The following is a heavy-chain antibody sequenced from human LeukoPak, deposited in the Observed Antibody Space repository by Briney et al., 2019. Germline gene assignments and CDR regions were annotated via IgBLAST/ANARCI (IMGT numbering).Heavy chain of an antibody. J-gene: IGHJ4*02. D-gene: IGHD5-24*01. CDR1: GASISSYY. V-gene: IGHV4-59*01. CDR3: ARQGRDGYDYVRY. CDR2: VHYSGST. Sequence: SETLSLTCTVSGASISSYYWSWIRQPPGEGLEWIGYVHYSGSTNYNPSLKSRVTISVDTSKNQFSLKLSSVTAPDTAVYYCARQGRDGYDYVRYWGQGTLVTVSS.